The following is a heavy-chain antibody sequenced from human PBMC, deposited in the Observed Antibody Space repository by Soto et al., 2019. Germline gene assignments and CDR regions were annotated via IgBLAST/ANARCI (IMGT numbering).Heavy chain of an antibody. V-gene: IGHV1-2*02. CDR3: PRTKRALNYYNGLDV. CDR2: INPKTAAT. D-gene: IGHD6-25*01. CDR1: GYSFSDYF. J-gene: IGHJ6*02. Sequence: ASVKVSCKPSGYSFSDYFIQWVRQAPGQGLEWVAWINPKTAATNYAKKFQGRVSLTWDTSSTTAYMELTRLRPDDTAVYYCPRTKRALNYYNGLDVWGHGTTVTVSS.